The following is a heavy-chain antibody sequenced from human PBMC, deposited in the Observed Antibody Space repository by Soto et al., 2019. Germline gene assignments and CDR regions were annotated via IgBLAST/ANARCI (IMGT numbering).Heavy chain of an antibody. Sequence: PGGFLRLSCAASGFSFSTHCRNWVRQTPGKGLEWVSSINRDSTVIKYADSVKGRFTISRDNARNSLSLQMNSLRAEDTAVYYCLNGDYYVGPGTLVTVSS. V-gene: IGHV3-48*01. J-gene: IGHJ4*02. D-gene: IGHD3-16*01. CDR1: GFSFSTHC. CDR2: INRDSTVI. CDR3: LNGDYY.